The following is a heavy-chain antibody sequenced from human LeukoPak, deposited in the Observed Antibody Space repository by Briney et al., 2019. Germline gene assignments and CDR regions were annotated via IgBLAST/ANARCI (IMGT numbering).Heavy chain of an antibody. CDR1: GYTFTVYA. CDR3: ARGRFPGSGSYYNSFDY. J-gene: IGHJ4*02. CDR2: VNVDNGDT. V-gene: IGHV1-18*01. Sequence: GASVKVSCKTSGYTFTVYAITWVRQAPGQGLEWMGWVNVDNGDTNYAQKFQGRVTMTTDTSTNTAFLELRSLTSDDTAVYYCARGRFPGSGSYYNSFDYWGQGTLVTVSS. D-gene: IGHD3-10*01.